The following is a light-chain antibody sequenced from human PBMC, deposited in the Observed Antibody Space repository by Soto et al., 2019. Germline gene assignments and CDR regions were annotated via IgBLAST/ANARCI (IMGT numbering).Light chain of an antibody. Sequence: QSVLTQPPSVSGAPGQRVTISCTGSSSNIGAGYDVSWYQLHPGKAPKLLISEVSNRPSGVSSRFSGSKSGNTASLTISGLQAEDEADYYCSSYTTSDTLCVFGTGTKVTVL. CDR2: EVS. V-gene: IGLV2-14*01. J-gene: IGLJ1*01. CDR1: SSNIGAGYD. CDR3: SSYTTSDTLCV.